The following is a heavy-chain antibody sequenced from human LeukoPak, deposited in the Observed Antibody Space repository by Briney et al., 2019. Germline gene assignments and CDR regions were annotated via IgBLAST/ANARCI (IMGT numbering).Heavy chain of an antibody. CDR3: AIGDTYYYDSSGTLGPFYYYGMDV. CDR2: IIPIFGTA. D-gene: IGHD3-22*01. V-gene: IGHV1-69*13. J-gene: IGHJ6*02. Sequence: SVKVSCKASGGTFSSYAISWVRQAPGQGLEWMGGIIPIFGTANYAQKFQGRVTITADESTSTAYMELSSLRSEDTAVYYCAIGDTYYYDSSGTLGPFYYYGMDVWGQGTTVTVSS. CDR1: GGTFSSYA.